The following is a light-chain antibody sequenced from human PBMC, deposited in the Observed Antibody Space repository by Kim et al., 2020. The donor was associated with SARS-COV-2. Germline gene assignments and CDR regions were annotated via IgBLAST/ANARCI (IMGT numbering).Light chain of an antibody. CDR3: QQRSNWLMYT. Sequence: SPGERATPSCRASQSISSYSAWYQQKPRQAPRLLIYDASNRAAGIPARFSGSGSGTDFTLTISSLEPEDFAVYYCQQRSNWLMYTFGQGTKLEI. CDR1: QSISSY. J-gene: IGKJ2*01. V-gene: IGKV3-11*01. CDR2: DAS.